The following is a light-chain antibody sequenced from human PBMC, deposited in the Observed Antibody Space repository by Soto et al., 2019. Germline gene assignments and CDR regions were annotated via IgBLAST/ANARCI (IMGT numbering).Light chain of an antibody. CDR2: DDS. CDR1: NIRRKT. J-gene: IGLJ2*01. CDR3: QVWDSTSHHVL. V-gene: IGLV3-21*02. Sequence: SYALTQTPSVSVAPGQTARITCGGDNIRRKTVHWYQQKPGQAPVLVVYDDSDRPSGIPERFSGSNSGNPATLTISRVEAGDEADYYCQVWDSTSHHVLFGGGTKVTVL.